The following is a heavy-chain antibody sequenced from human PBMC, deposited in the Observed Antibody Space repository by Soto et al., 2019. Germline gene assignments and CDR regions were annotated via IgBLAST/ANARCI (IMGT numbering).Heavy chain of an antibody. J-gene: IGHJ3*02. CDR1: GYTFTIYY. Sequence: ASLKVSCKASGYTFTIYYMHWVRQAPGQGLEWMGIINPSGGSTSYAQKFQGRVTMTRDTSTSTVYMELSSLRSEDTAVYYCWTGSYVAFDIWGQGTMVTVSS. CDR3: WTGSYVAFDI. V-gene: IGHV1-46*01. CDR2: INPSGGST. D-gene: IGHD3-10*01.